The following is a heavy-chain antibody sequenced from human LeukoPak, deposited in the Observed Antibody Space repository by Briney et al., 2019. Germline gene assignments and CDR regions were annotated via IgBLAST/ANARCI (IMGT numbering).Heavy chain of an antibody. CDR2: MNPNSGNT. D-gene: IGHD6-13*01. Sequence: ASLKVSCKASVDTFTIYDINGGRQATGQGLEWMGWMNPNSGNTGYAQKFQGRVTMTRNTSINTAYMELSSLRSEATAVYYCARGQRRQLVVYWGQGTLVTVSS. V-gene: IGHV1-8*01. CDR3: ARGQRRQLVVY. CDR1: VDTFTIYD. J-gene: IGHJ4*02.